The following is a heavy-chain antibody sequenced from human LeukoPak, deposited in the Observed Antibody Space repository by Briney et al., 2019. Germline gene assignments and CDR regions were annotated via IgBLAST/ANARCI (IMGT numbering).Heavy chain of an antibody. CDR3: VIGRGWLPDY. D-gene: IGHD5-24*01. Sequence: SETLSLTCTVSGDSIRSHFYNWVRQPPGKGLEWIGVTHESESTNYNPSLKGRVTISVDTSKNQFSLRLTSVTAADTAIYYCVIGRGWLPDYWGQGTLVTVSS. V-gene: IGHV4-59*11. CDR2: THESEST. CDR1: GDSIRSHF. J-gene: IGHJ4*02.